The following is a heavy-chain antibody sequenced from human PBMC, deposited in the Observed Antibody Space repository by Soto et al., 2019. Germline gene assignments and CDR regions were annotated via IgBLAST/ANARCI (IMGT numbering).Heavy chain of an antibody. Sequence: PSETLSLTCTVSGGSTSNYYWNWIRQPAEKRLEWIGRVSSTGSTYYSPSLKSRVTMSVDTSKNQVSLNLTSVTAADTAVYYCARGVPAAGTDWFDPWGQGTLVTVSS. CDR3: ARGVPAAGTDWFDP. CDR1: GGSTSNYY. CDR2: VSSTGST. V-gene: IGHV4-4*07. D-gene: IGHD6-13*01. J-gene: IGHJ5*02.